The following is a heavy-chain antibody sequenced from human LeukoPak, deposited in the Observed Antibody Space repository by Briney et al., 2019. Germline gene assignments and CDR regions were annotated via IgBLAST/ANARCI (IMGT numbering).Heavy chain of an antibody. J-gene: IGHJ6*02. CDR2: IYYSGST. Sequence: SETLSLTCTVSGGSISNYYWSWIRQPPGKGLEWIGYIYYSGSTSYNPSLKSRVTISVDTSKNQFSLKLSSVTAADTAVYYCARVGGTNYYYYGMDVWGQGTTVTVSS. CDR1: GGSISNYY. CDR3: ARVGGTNYYYYGMDV. V-gene: IGHV4-59*01. D-gene: IGHD1-26*01.